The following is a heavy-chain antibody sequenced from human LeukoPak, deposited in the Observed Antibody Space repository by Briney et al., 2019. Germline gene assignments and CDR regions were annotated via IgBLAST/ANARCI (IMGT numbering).Heavy chain of an antibody. CDR1: GYTFTSYD. J-gene: IGHJ6*03. CDR2: MNPNSGNT. Sequence: ASVKVSCKXSGYTFTSYDINWVRQATGQGLEWMGWMNPNSGNTGYSQKFQGRVTMTRNTSISTAYMELSSLRSEDTAVYYCARRPSYIKKFWSGYYPPRNMDVWGKGTTVTVSS. V-gene: IGHV1-8*01. D-gene: IGHD3-3*01. CDR3: ARRPSYIKKFWSGYYPPRNMDV.